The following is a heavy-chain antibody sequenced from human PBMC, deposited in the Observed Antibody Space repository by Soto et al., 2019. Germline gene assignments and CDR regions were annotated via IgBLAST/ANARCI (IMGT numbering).Heavy chain of an antibody. D-gene: IGHD1-26*01. J-gene: IGHJ6*02. CDR3: ARDSHLWELPSPGMDV. CDR1: GYTFTSYG. Sequence: QVQLVQSGAEVKKPGASVKVSCKASGYTFTSYGISWVRQAPGQGLEWMGWISAYNGNTNYAQKLQGRVTMTTDTCTSTAYMELRSLRSDDTAVYYCARDSHLWELPSPGMDVWGQGTTVTVSS. V-gene: IGHV1-18*01. CDR2: ISAYNGNT.